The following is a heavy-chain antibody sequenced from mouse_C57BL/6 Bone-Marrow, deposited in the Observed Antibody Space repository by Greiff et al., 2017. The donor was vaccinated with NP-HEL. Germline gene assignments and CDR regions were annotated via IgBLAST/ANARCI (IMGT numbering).Heavy chain of an antibody. V-gene: IGHV1-47*01. Sequence: VQRVESGAELVKPGASVKMSCKASGYTFTTYPIEWMKQNHGKSLEWIGNFHPYNDDTKYNEKFKGKATLTVEKSSSTVYLELSRLTSDDSAVYYCARGGDGYGAWFAYWGQGTLVTVSA. CDR2: FHPYNDDT. CDR3: ARGGDGYGAWFAY. D-gene: IGHD2-2*01. J-gene: IGHJ3*01. CDR1: GYTFTTYP.